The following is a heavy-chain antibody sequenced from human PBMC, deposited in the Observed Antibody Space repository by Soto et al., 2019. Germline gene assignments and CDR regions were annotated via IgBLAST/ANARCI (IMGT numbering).Heavy chain of an antibody. V-gene: IGHV3-21*01. J-gene: IGHJ3*02. Sequence: SLRLSCAASGFAFSSYSMYWVRQAPGKGLEWVSSISTTSTYTHYADSLKGRFTISRDNAKKLLYLQMDSLRAEDTAVYYCARDDGLSSTNVKAFDIWGQGTKVTVSS. CDR3: ARDDGLSSTNVKAFDI. CDR1: GFAFSSYS. CDR2: ISTTSTYT. D-gene: IGHD2-2*01.